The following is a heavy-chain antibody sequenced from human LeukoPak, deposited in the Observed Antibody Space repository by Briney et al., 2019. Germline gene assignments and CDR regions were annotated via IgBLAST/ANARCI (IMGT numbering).Heavy chain of an antibody. J-gene: IGHJ4*02. CDR2: IKKDGSEK. Sequence: GGSLRLSCAASGFTFSSYWMSWVPQAPGKGLGWVANIKKDGSEKYYVDSVKGRFTISRDNAKNSLYLQMNSLRAEDTAVYYCARDNWPLIDYWGQGTLVTVSS. CDR1: GFTFSSYW. D-gene: IGHD1-20*01. CDR3: ARDNWPLIDY. V-gene: IGHV3-7*01.